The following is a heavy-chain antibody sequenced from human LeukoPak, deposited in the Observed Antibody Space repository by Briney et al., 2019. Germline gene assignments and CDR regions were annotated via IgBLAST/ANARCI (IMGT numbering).Heavy chain of an antibody. J-gene: IGHJ3*02. V-gene: IGHV5-51*01. CDR3: ARQGAYSSSWYGAFDI. CDR1: GSIFTSYW. Sequence: PGASLQISCQGAGSIFTSYWIGWVRQLPGKGLEWIGIIYPGDYDTRYSPSFQGQVTISADKSISTACLQWSSLKASDTAMYYCARQGAYSSSWYGAFDIWGQGTMVTVSA. D-gene: IGHD6-13*01. CDR2: IYPGDYDT.